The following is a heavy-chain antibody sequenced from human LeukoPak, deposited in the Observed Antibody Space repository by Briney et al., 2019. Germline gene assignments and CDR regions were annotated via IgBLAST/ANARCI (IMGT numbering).Heavy chain of an antibody. D-gene: IGHD3-9*01. CDR2: IIPILGIA. V-gene: IGHV1-69*04. CDR1: GGTFSSYA. CDR3: ARHRADWSATAYYFDY. J-gene: IGHJ4*02. Sequence: SVKVSCKASGGTFSSYAISWVRQAPGQGLEWMGRIIPILGIANYAQKFQGRVTITADKSTSTAYMELSSLRSEDTAVYYCARHRADWSATAYYFDYWGQGTLVTVSS.